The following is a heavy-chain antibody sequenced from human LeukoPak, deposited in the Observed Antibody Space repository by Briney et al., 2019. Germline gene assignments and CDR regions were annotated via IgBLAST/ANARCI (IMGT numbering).Heavy chain of an antibody. V-gene: IGHV3-7*01. CDR2: IKQDGSGK. CDR3: ARELHD. CDR1: GFTFSSYT. J-gene: IGHJ4*02. Sequence: GGSLRLSCAASGFTFSSYTMNWVRQPPGKGLEWVANIKQDGSGKYYVDSVKGRFTISRDNAKNSLYLQMNSLRAEDTAVYYCARELHDWGQGTLVTVSS.